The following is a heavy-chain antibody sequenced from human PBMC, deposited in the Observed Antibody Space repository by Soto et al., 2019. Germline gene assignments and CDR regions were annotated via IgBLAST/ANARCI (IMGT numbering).Heavy chain of an antibody. D-gene: IGHD5-18*01. V-gene: IGHV3-21*01. CDR1: GFTFSSYS. Sequence: NPRGSLRLSCAASGFTFSSYSMNWVRQSPGKGLEWISSISSSSSYIYYADSVKGRFTISRDNAKNSLYLQMNSLRAEDTAVYYCARGYSYGYDHYYYYGMDVWGQGTTVTVSS. CDR2: ISSSSSYI. CDR3: ARGYSYGYDHYYYYGMDV. J-gene: IGHJ6*02.